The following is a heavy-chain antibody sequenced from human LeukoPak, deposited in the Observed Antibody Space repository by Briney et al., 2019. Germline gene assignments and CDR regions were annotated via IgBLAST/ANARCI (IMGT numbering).Heavy chain of an antibody. J-gene: IGHJ4*02. V-gene: IGHV1-24*01. D-gene: IGHD4-17*01. CDR3: ARVERNKGDYGDYTYYFDY. CDR2: FDPEDGET. Sequence: ASVKVSCKVSGYTLTELSMHWVRQAPGKGLEWMGGFDPEDGETIYAQKFQGRVTMTEDTSTDTAYMELSSLRSEDTAVYYCARVERNKGDYGDYTYYFDYWGQGTLVTVSS. CDR1: GYTLTELS.